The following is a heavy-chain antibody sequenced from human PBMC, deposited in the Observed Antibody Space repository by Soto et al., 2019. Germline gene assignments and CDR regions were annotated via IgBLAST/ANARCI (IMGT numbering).Heavy chain of an antibody. CDR3: ARDGVHYDFWSGRRPYYFDY. CDR2: IWYDGSNK. Sequence: VAVIWYDGSNKYYADSVKGRFTISRDNSKNTLYLQMNSLRAEDTAVYYCARDGVHYDFWSGRRPYYFDYWGQGTLVTVSS. V-gene: IGHV3-33*01. J-gene: IGHJ4*02. D-gene: IGHD3-3*01.